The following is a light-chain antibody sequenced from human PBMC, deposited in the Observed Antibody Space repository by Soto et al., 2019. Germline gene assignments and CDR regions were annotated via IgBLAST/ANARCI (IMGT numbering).Light chain of an antibody. J-gene: IGLJ1*01. CDR3: SSYASSTTPYV. V-gene: IGLV2-14*02. Sequence: QSALTQPASVSGSPGQSITISCTGTSSDVGSYNLVSWYQQHQGKAPKLMIYEGSKRPSGFSNRFSGSKSGNTASLTISGLQDEDEADYYCSSYASSTTPYVFGTGTKLTVL. CDR1: SSDVGSYNL. CDR2: EGS.